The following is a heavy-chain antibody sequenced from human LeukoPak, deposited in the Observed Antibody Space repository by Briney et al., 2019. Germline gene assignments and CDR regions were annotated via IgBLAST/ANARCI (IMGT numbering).Heavy chain of an antibody. V-gene: IGHV1-2*02. D-gene: IGHD3-16*01. CDR3: ARGEYSNGYPYRLDS. J-gene: IGHJ4*02. CDR2: INPKSGDA. CDR1: GSTFSDYH. Sequence: ASVKVSCKASGSTFSDYHINWVRQASGQGPEWMGWINPKSGDASYNQAFQGRVTMTRDTSISTAYMELNRLRSDDMAMYYCARGEYSNGYPYRLDSWGQGTLVTVSS.